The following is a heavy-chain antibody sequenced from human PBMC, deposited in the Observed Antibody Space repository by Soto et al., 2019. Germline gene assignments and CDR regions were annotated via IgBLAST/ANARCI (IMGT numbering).Heavy chain of an antibody. Sequence: QVQLVESGGGVVQPGRSLRLSCAASGFTFSSYGMHWDRQAPGKGLEWVAVISYDGSNKYYADSVKGRFTISRDNSKNTLYLQMNSLRAEDTAVYYCAKVGGSTVTSVDYWGQGTLVTVSS. V-gene: IGHV3-30*18. CDR1: GFTFSSYG. J-gene: IGHJ4*02. D-gene: IGHD4-17*01. CDR3: AKVGGSTVTSVDY. CDR2: ISYDGSNK.